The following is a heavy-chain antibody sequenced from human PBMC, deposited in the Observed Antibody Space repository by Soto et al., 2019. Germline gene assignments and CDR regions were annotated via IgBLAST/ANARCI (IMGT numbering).Heavy chain of an antibody. D-gene: IGHD2-15*01. J-gene: IGHJ3*02. CDR3: ARQMSSDSHGVVAATDAFDI. CDR1: GYSFTSYW. V-gene: IGHV5-51*01. Sequence: GESLKISCKGSGYSFTSYWIGWVRQMPGKGLEWMGIIYPGDSDTRYSPSFQGQVTISADKSISTAYLQWSSLKASDTAMYYCARQMSSDSHGVVAATDAFDIWGQGTMVTVSS. CDR2: IYPGDSDT.